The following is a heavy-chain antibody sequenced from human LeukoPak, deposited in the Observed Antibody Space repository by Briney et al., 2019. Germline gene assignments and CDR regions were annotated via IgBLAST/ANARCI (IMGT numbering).Heavy chain of an antibody. V-gene: IGHV3-64D*06. CDR3: VKRSHIVVVPAATGLDY. CDR2: ISSNGGST. J-gene: IGHJ4*02. D-gene: IGHD2-2*01. Sequence: GGSLRLSCSASGFTFSSYAMHWVRQAPGKGLEYVSAISSNGGSTYYAESVKGRFTISRDNSKNTLYLQMSSLRAEDPAVYYCVKRSHIVVVPAATGLDYWGQGTLVTVSS. CDR1: GFTFSSYA.